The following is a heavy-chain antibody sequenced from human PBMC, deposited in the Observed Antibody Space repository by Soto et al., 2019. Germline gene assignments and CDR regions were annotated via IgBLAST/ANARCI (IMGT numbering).Heavy chain of an antibody. V-gene: IGHV4-34*09. CDR3: ARVKQCSSTSCMDV. CDR1: GGSFSGYY. Sequence: PSETLSLTCAVYGGSFSGYYWSWIRQPPGKGLEWIGYIYYSGSTYYNPSLRSRVTISVDTSKNQFSLKLSSVTAADTAVYYCARVKQCSSTSCMDVWGQGTTVTVSS. D-gene: IGHD2-2*01. J-gene: IGHJ6*02. CDR2: IYYSGST.